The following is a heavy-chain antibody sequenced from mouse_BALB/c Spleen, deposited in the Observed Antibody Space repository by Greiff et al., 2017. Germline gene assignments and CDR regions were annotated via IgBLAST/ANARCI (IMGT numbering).Heavy chain of an antibody. J-gene: IGHJ4*01. CDR2: IRLKSNNYAT. CDR1: GFTFSNYW. CDR3: TRENFYAMDY. V-gene: IGHV6-6*02. Sequence: EVKLEESGGGLVQPGGSMKLSCVASGFTFSNYWMNWVRQSPEKGLEWVAEIRLKSNNYATHYAESVKGRFTISRDDSKSSVYLQMNNLRAEDTGIYYCTRENFYAMDYWGQGTSVTVSS.